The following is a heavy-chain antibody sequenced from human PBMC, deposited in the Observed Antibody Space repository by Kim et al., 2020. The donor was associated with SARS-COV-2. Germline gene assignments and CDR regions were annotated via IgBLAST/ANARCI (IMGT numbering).Heavy chain of an antibody. J-gene: IGHJ4*02. Sequence: RYAEKFKGRVTMTRDTSTSTVYMEQSSLRSEDTAVYYCARLVTTVAGTDYWGQGTLVTVSS. D-gene: IGHD6-19*01. V-gene: IGHV1-46*01. CDR3: ARLVTTVAGTDY.